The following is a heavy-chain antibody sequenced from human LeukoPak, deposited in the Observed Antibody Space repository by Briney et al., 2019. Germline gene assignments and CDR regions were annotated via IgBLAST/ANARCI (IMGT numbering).Heavy chain of an antibody. CDR3: ARGQYTSSWFTSRD. CDR1: GFTFSNYW. D-gene: IGHD6-13*01. J-gene: IGHJ4*02. V-gene: IGHV3-7*01. Sequence: GSLRLSCVGSGFTFSNYWMNWVRQAPGKGLEWVANINQDGSEKFYVDSVKGRFTISRDNAKLYLQMNSLRAEDTAVYYCARGQYTSSWFTSRDWGQGTLVTVSS. CDR2: INQDGSEK.